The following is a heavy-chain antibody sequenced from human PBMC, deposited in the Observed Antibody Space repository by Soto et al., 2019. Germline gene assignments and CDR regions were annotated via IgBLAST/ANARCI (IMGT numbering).Heavy chain of an antibody. CDR2: ISHDGSYK. D-gene: IGHD1-26*01. CDR3: AKGLLAIVGTTLPRDAFNI. CDR1: GFSFTTYV. V-gene: IGHV3-30*18. J-gene: IGHJ3*02. Sequence: QVQLVESGGGVVQPGRSQRLSCAASGFSFTTYVMHWVRQAPGKGLEWVAVISHDGSYKYYGDAVKGRFTISRDTSKNAVYLEMNSLRPEDTAVYYCAKGLLAIVGTTLPRDAFNIWGQGTMVTVSS.